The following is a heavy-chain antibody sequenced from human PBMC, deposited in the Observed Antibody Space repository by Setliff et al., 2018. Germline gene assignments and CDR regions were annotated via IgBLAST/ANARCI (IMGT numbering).Heavy chain of an antibody. D-gene: IGHD1-1*01. CDR2: IYTTGTT. Sequence: PSETLSLTCTFSGVSMTNYYWSWIRRPPEKGLEWIGYIYTTGTTKYNPSLKSRVTISLDTSKNHLSLNLTSVTAADTAVYYCARDVWGAGTGWFDPWGLGILVTVSS. J-gene: IGHJ5*02. CDR1: GVSMTNYY. V-gene: IGHV4-4*08. CDR3: ARDVWGAGTGWFDP.